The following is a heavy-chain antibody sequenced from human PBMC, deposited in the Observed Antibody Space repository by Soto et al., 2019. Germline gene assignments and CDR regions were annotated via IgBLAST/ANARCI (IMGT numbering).Heavy chain of an antibody. Sequence: QVQLVESGGGVVQPGRSLRLSCAASGFTFSSYAMHWVRQAPGKGLEWVAVISYDGSNKYYADSVKGRFTISRDNSKNTLYLQMNSLRAEDTAVYYCAREDIAVADDYWGQGTLVTVSS. J-gene: IGHJ4*02. D-gene: IGHD6-19*01. CDR1: GFTFSSYA. CDR2: ISYDGSNK. V-gene: IGHV3-30-3*01. CDR3: AREDIAVADDY.